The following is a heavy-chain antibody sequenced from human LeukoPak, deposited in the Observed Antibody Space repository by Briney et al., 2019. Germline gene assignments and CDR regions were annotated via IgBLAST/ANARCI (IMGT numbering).Heavy chain of an antibody. J-gene: IGHJ4*02. CDR1: GGSISSYY. Sequence: SETLSLTCTVSGGSISSYYWSWIRQPPGKGLEWIGYIYYSGSTNYNPSPKSRVTISVDTSKNQFSLKLSSVTAADTAVYYCARHKYSYGFDYWGQGTLVTVSS. D-gene: IGHD5-18*01. CDR3: ARHKYSYGFDY. V-gene: IGHV4-59*08. CDR2: IYYSGST.